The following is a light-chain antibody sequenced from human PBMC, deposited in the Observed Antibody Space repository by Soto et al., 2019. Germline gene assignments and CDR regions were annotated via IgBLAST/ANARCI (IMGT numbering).Light chain of an antibody. Sequence: IVLTQSPGALSLSPGETATLSCRASQHVDSNYVAWYKQTPGQPPRLLIRSTSFRATGVPDRFSGSGSGTDFTLTISTLEPEDFGVYYCQKYVGSPGTFGLGTKLEIK. CDR1: QHVDSNY. CDR2: STS. J-gene: IGKJ2*01. CDR3: QKYVGSPGT. V-gene: IGKV3-20*01.